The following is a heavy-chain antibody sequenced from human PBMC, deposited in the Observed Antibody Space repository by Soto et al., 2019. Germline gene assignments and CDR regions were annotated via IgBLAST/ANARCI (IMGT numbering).Heavy chain of an antibody. CDR2: IYYSGST. CDR3: GRGLFRGQYNWFDP. V-gene: IGHV4-59*12. D-gene: IGHD3-10*01. Sequence: PSETLSLTCTVSGGSISSYYWSWIRQPPGKGLEWIGYIYYSGSTNYNPSLKSRVTISVDTSKNQFSLKLSSVTAADTAVYYCGRGLFRGQYNWFDPWGQGTLVTVSS. J-gene: IGHJ5*02. CDR1: GGSISSYY.